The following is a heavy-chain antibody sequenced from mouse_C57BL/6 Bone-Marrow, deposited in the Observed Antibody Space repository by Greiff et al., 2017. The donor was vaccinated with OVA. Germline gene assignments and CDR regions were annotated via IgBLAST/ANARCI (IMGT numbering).Heavy chain of an antibody. V-gene: IGHV8-8*01. Sequence: QVTLKVSGPGILQPSQTLSLTCSFSGFSLSTFGMGVGWIRQPSGKGLEWLAHIWWDDDKYYNPALKSRLTISKDTSKNQVCLKIANVDTADTATYYCARIKEDYGSSYEEAMDYWGQGTSVTVSS. CDR2: IWWDDDK. D-gene: IGHD1-1*01. J-gene: IGHJ4*01. CDR1: GFSLSTFGMG. CDR3: ARIKEDYGSSYEEAMDY.